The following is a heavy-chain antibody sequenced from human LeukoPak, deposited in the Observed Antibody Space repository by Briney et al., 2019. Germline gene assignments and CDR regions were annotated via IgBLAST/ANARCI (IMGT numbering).Heavy chain of an antibody. Sequence: ASVRVSCKASGYTFTSYDINWVRQASGQGLEEMGWMNPNSGNTGYAQNFQGRVTMTRNTSITTAYMELSSLISEDTAVYYCARGPLGEVGIVRMDVWGQGTTVTVSS. D-gene: IGHD1-26*01. CDR3: ARGPLGEVGIVRMDV. J-gene: IGHJ6*02. CDR2: MNPNSGNT. V-gene: IGHV1-8*01. CDR1: GYTFTSYD.